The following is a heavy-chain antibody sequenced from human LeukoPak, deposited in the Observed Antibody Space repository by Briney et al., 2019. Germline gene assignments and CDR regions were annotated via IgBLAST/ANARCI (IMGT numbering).Heavy chain of an antibody. D-gene: IGHD5-24*01. J-gene: IGHJ4*02. CDR1: GFTFSIYS. CDR2: ISSSSSYI. CDR3: ARERRDGYSFDY. V-gene: IGHV3-21*01. Sequence: GGSLRLSCAASGFTFSIYSMNWVRQAPGKGLEWVSSISSSSSYIYYADSVKGRFTISRDNAKNSLYLQMNSLRAEDTAVYYCARERRDGYSFDYWGQGTLVTVSS.